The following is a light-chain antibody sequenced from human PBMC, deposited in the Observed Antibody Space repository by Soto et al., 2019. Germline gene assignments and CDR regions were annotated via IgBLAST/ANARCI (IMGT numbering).Light chain of an antibody. V-gene: IGKV1-33*01. CDR1: QDISNY. J-gene: IGKJ4*01. CDR2: DAS. CDR3: QPYDNLPLT. Sequence: DIQITQAPASRSASVGDRVTITCQASQDISNYLNWYQQKPGKAPKLLIYDASNLETGVPSRFSGSGSGTDFTFTISSLQPEDIATYYCQPYDNLPLTVGGVTQVEIK.